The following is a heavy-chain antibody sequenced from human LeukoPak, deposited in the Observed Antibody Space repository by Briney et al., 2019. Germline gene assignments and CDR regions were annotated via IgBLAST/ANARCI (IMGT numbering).Heavy chain of an antibody. CDR1: RGTFSSYA. Sequence: SVKVSCKASRGTFSSYAISWVRQAPGQGLEWMGSIIPILGIANYAQKFQGRVTITADKSTSTAYMELSSLRSEDTAVYYCARDPGAVAGTWGQGTLVTVSS. J-gene: IGHJ4*02. V-gene: IGHV1-69*04. CDR2: IIPILGIA. D-gene: IGHD6-19*01. CDR3: ARDPGAVAGT.